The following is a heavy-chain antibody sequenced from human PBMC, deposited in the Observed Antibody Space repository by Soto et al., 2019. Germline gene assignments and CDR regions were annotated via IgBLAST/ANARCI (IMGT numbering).Heavy chain of an antibody. V-gene: IGHV3-30-3*01. CDR2: ISYDGSDK. D-gene: IGHD1-1*01. J-gene: IGHJ4*02. Sequence: QVQLVESGGGVVQPGRSLRLSCAASGFTFSIYAMHWVRQAPGKGLEWVAVISYDGSDKFYADSVKGRFTISRDNSKNTLYLQGNSLRAEDTAVYYCARENNYCFDYWGQGTLVTVSS. CDR1: GFTFSIYA. CDR3: ARENNYCFDY.